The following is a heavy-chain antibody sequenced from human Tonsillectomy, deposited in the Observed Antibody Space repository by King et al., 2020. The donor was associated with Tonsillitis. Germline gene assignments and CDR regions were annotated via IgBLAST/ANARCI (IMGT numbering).Heavy chain of an antibody. D-gene: IGHD3-3*01. CDR1: GGSISGYY. V-gene: IGHV4-59*01. Sequence: QLQESGPGLVKPSETLSLTCTVSGGSISGYYWSWIRQPPGMALEWIGNIYSNGYTYYNPSLKSRLTTSFEPSKNQFSLNLNSVTAADTAVYYCARGRVVAIFGVITEFYFDSWGQGTLVTVSS. CDR3: ARGRVVAIFGVITEFYFDS. J-gene: IGHJ4*02. CDR2: IYSNGYT.